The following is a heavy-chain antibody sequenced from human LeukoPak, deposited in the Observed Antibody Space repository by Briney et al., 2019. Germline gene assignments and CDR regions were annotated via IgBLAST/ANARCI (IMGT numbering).Heavy chain of an antibody. V-gene: IGHV1-8*02. Sequence: ASVKVSCKASGYTFTGYYMHWVRQAPGQGLEWMGWMNPNSGNTGYAQKFQGRVTMTRNTSISTAYMELSSLRSEDTAVYYCARLGWGSGSGNDYWGQGTLVTVSS. CDR3: ARLGWGSGSGNDY. D-gene: IGHD3-10*01. CDR1: GYTFTGYY. J-gene: IGHJ4*02. CDR2: MNPNSGNT.